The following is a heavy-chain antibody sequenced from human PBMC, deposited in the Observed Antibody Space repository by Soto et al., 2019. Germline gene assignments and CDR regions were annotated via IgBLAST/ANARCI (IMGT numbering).Heavy chain of an antibody. Sequence: GALSLSFAASGFTFITYAMSWVRQAPGKGLEWVSAISGSGDSTYYADSVKGRFTISRDNSKNTLYLQMNSLRAEDTAVYYCAKGTVPAAIRRDYFDYWGQGTLVTVSS. CDR2: ISGSGDST. D-gene: IGHD2-2*02. J-gene: IGHJ4*02. CDR1: GFTFITYA. V-gene: IGHV3-23*01. CDR3: AKGTVPAAIRRDYFDY.